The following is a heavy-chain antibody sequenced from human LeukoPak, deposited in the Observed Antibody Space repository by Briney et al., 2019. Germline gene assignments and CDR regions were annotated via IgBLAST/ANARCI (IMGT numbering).Heavy chain of an antibody. CDR1: GFTFSSYA. J-gene: IGHJ4*02. Sequence: GGSLRLTCAASGFTFSSYAMSWVRQAPGKGLEWVSAISGSGGSTYYADSVKGRFTISRDNSKNTLYLQMNSLRAEDTAVYYCAKALFGVVIMPFYYWGQGTLVTVSS. D-gene: IGHD3-3*01. V-gene: IGHV3-23*01. CDR3: AKALFGVVIMPFYY. CDR2: ISGSGGST.